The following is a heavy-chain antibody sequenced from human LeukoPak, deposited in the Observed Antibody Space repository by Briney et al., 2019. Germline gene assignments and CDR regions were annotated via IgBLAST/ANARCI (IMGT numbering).Heavy chain of an antibody. CDR2: IDPKNGNR. J-gene: IGHJ5*02. CDR3: ARSHTRNGFCGGGRCYPAVWWFDP. D-gene: IGHD2-15*01. V-gene: IGHV1-8*01. CDR1: GYTFTNND. Sequence: ASVKVSCKASGYTFTNNDINWVRQAPGQGLEWMAWIDPKNGNRGYAQNFQGRVTMTTDTSISTAYMELSSLRSEDTAVYYCARSHTRNGFCGGGRCYPAVWWFDPWGQGTLVTVSS.